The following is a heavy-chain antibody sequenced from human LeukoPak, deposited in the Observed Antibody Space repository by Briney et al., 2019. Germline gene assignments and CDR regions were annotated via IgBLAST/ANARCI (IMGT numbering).Heavy chain of an antibody. Sequence: PGGSLRLSCAASGFTFSSYSMNWVRQAPGKGLEWVSSISSSSSYIYYADSVKGRFTISRDNAKNSLYLQMNSLRAEDTAVYYCARATTGSGYYFDYWGQGTLVTVSS. D-gene: IGHD1-26*01. J-gene: IGHJ4*02. CDR1: GFTFSSYS. V-gene: IGHV3-21*01. CDR2: ISSSSSYI. CDR3: ARATTGSGYYFDY.